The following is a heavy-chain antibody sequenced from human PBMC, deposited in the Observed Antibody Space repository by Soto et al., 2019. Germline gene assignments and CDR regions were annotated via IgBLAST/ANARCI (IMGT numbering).Heavy chain of an antibody. CDR3: AIDLWGYTH. CDR2: ISGGGSGA. V-gene: IGHV3-23*01. J-gene: IGHJ4*02. D-gene: IGHD3-16*01. CDR1: GFTFSDHA. Sequence: EVQLLESGGGLVQPGGSLRLSCRASGFTFSDHAMTWVRQAPGKGLEWLSGISGGGSGAYYADSVKGRFTVSRANSNNTLFLQMDSLRVEDTAVYYCAIDLWGYTHWGQGTLVTVSS.